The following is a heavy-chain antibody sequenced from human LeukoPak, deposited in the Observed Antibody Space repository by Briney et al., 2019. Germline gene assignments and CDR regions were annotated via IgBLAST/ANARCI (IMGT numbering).Heavy chain of an antibody. CDR1: GFTFGGHA. CDR3: GKTTVGYSSGQKPAWPVDF. Sequence: AGGSLRLSCEASGFTFGGHAMYWVRQAPGKGLEWVAGIFGSGGSPHYADSVKGRFTISRDNPRNTVYLQINSLRDDDTAVYYCGKTTVGYSSGQKPAWPVDFWGQGTLVTVSS. J-gene: IGHJ4*02. V-gene: IGHV3-23*01. D-gene: IGHD5-18*01. CDR2: IFGSGGSP.